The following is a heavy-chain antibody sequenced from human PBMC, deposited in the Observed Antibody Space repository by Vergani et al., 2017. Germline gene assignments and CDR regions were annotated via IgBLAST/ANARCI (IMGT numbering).Heavy chain of an antibody. CDR1: GGSMSGYY. J-gene: IGHJ5*02. Sequence: QVRLQESGPGLVKPSETLSLTCSVSGGSMSGYYWSWIRQPPGEELEWIGYMYHSGSTNYNPSLETRVTISGDTSKNQFSLKLNSVTAADTAVYYGGRVADFYGLGSRLLDLWGQGILVTVSS. V-gene: IGHV4-59*01. CDR3: GRVADFYGLGSRLLDL. D-gene: IGHD3-10*01. CDR2: MYHSGST.